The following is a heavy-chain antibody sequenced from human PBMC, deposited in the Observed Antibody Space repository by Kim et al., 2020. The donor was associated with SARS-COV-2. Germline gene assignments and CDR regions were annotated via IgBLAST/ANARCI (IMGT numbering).Heavy chain of an antibody. CDR3: ARRLAYAPRYFQH. Sequence: SETLSLTCAVYGGSFSGYYWSWIRQPPGKGLEWIGEINHSGSTNYNPSLKSRVTISVDTSKNQFSLKLSSVTAADTAVYYCARRLAYAPRYFQHWGQGTLVTVSS. J-gene: IGHJ1*01. CDR1: GGSFSGYY. CDR2: INHSGST. V-gene: IGHV4-34*01.